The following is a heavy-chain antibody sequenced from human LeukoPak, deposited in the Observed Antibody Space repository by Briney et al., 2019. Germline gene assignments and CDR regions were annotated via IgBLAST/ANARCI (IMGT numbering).Heavy chain of an antibody. D-gene: IGHD4-23*01. Sequence: GESLKISCKGSGYSFTSYWIGWVRQMPGKGLEWMGIIYPGDSDTRHSPSFQGQVTISADKSISTAYLQWSSLKASDTAMYYCARHQTTVVTPFDYWGQGTLVTVSS. CDR3: ARHQTTVVTPFDY. J-gene: IGHJ4*02. V-gene: IGHV5-51*01. CDR1: GYSFTSYW. CDR2: IYPGDSDT.